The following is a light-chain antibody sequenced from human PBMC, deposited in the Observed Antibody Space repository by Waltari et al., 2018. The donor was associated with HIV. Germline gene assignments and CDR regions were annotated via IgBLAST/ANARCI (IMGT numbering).Light chain of an antibody. CDR2: GVS. Sequence: QSALPQPPSASGSPGQSVTISCAGTSSDIGLYNFVSWYQHHPGKAPKLMISGVSRRPPGVPDRFSGSKSGNTASLTVSGLQAEDEAAYYCFSYAGNNYLLFGGGTKLTVL. J-gene: IGLJ2*01. V-gene: IGLV2-8*01. CDR3: FSYAGNNYLL. CDR1: SSDIGLYNF.